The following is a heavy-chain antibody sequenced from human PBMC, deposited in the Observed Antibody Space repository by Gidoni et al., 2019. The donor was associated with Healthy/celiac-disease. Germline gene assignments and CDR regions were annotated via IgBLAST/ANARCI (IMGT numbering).Heavy chain of an antibody. CDR3: ARDAEWSHFDY. Sequence: VQLVDAGGGLVQPGGHMSITYGASGFPFSSYDRNWFRQAPGKGLEGVSYISSIGRTLYYADSVKGLFAISTVNAKNSLCLQMISLRAEDTAVSYFARDAEWSHFDYWGQGTLVTVSS. CDR2: ISSIGRTL. D-gene: IGHD3-3*01. CDR1: GFPFSSYD. V-gene: IGHV3-48*03. J-gene: IGHJ4*02.